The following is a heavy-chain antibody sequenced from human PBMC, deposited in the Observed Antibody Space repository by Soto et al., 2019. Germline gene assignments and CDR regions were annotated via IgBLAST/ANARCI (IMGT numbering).Heavy chain of an antibody. J-gene: IGHJ4*02. D-gene: IGHD1-20*01. Sequence: SETLSLTCTVSGGSISSGGYYWSWIRQHPGKGLEWIGYIYYSGSTYYNPSLKSRVTISVDTSKNQFSLKLSSVTAADTAVYYCARVDNWNYADYWGQGTLVTVSS. V-gene: IGHV4-31*03. CDR1: GGSISSGGYY. CDR3: ARVDNWNYADY. CDR2: IYYSGST.